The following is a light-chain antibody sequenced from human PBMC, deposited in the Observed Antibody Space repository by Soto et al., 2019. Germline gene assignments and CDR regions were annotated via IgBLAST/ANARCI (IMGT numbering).Light chain of an antibody. CDR2: EVT. V-gene: IGLV2-14*01. J-gene: IGLJ2*01. Sequence: QSVLSQPASVSGSPGQSITISCTGSSSDVGGYNYVSWYQQHPGKVPKLLIYEVTNRPSGVSNRFSGSKSANTASLTIFGLRAEDEADYYCSSYTSSNTLLFGGGTKLTVL. CDR3: SSYTSSNTLL. CDR1: SSDVGGYNY.